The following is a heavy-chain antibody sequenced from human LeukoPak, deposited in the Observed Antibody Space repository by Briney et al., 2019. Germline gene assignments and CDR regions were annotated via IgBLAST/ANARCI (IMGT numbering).Heavy chain of an antibody. J-gene: IGHJ4*02. CDR2: IGPTGSDR. CDR3: ATETNGRHYDY. CDR1: GLTFSTSG. V-gene: IGHV3-21*06. Sequence: GGSLRLSCTASGLTFSTSGFNWVRQAPGKGLEWVTSIGPTGSDRYHADSIKVRFTISRDNANNFLSLQTNSLRAGDTAVYYCATETNGRHYDYWGQGTLLTVSS. D-gene: IGHD1-14*01.